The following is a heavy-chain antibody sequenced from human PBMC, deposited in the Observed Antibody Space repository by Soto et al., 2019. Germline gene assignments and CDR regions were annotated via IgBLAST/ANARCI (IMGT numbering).Heavy chain of an antibody. CDR2: IYYSGST. D-gene: IGHD1-26*01. V-gene: IGHV4-39*01. J-gene: IGHJ4*02. Sequence: HSETLCITVTDANSSISSSSHNRGRIRQPPGKGLEWIGSIYYSGSTYYNPSLKSRVTISVDTSKNQFSLKLSSVTAADTAFYYCARVGYYTKSCDYWGQGTLVTVSS. CDR3: ARVGYYTKSCDY. CDR1: NSSISSSSHN.